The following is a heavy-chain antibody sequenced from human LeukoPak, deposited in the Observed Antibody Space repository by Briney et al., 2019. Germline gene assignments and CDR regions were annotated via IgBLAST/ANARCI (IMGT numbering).Heavy chain of an antibody. J-gene: IGHJ3*02. V-gene: IGHV1-18*04. D-gene: IGHD3-9*01. Sequence: ASVKVSCKASGYTFTGYYMHWVRQAPGQGLEWMGWISAYNGDTNYAQKVQGRLTMTTDTSTSTAYMELRSLRSDDTAVYYCARDLRPWFFDWSIHDAFDIWGQGTMVTVSS. CDR2: ISAYNGDT. CDR3: ARDLRPWFFDWSIHDAFDI. CDR1: GYTFTGYY.